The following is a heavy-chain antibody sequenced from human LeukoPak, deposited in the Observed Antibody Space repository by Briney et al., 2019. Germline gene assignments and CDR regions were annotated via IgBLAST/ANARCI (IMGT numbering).Heavy chain of an antibody. CDR1: GGTFSSYA. Sequence: SVKVSCKASGGTFSSYAISWVRQAPGQGLEWMGRIIPIFGTANYAQKFQGRVTITTDESTSTAYMELSSLRSEDTAVYYCARLKTVTTLVEGIDPWGQGTLVTVSS. V-gene: IGHV1-69*05. CDR2: IIPIFGTA. D-gene: IGHD4-17*01. J-gene: IGHJ5*02. CDR3: ARLKTVTTLVEGIDP.